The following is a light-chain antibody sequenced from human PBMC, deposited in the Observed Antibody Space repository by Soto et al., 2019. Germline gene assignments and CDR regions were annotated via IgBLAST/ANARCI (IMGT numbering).Light chain of an antibody. CDR3: QQRRSWPPTWT. CDR2: GAS. CDR1: QSVSSN. V-gene: IGKV3-15*01. J-gene: IGKJ1*01. Sequence: EIVMTQSPATLSVSPGERATLSCRASQSVSSNLAWYQQKPGQAPRLLIYGASTRATGIPVRFSGSGSGTEFTLTISSLQSEDFAVYYCQQRRSWPPTWTFGQGTKVEIK.